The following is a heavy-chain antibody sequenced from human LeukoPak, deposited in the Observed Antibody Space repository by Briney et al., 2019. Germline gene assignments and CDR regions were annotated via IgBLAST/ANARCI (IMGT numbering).Heavy chain of an antibody. J-gene: IGHJ6*03. V-gene: IGHV1-2*02. CDR2: INPNSGAT. D-gene: IGHD2-2*01. Sequence: ASVKVSCKASGYTFTGYYIHWVRQAPGQGLEWMGWINPNSGATNYAQKFQGRVTMTRDTSISTAFMELSRLRSDDTAVYYCARAPCSSTSCYLTSLYYYDCYMDVWGKGTTVTISS. CDR1: GYTFTGYY. CDR3: ARAPCSSTSCYLTSLYYYDCYMDV.